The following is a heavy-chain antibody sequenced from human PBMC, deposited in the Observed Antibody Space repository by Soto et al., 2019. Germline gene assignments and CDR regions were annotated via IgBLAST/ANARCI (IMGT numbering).Heavy chain of an antibody. Sequence: QVQLVESGGDVVQPGRSLRLSCSASGFTFSSYSVHWVRQAPGKGLEWLAFMSYDGSTKYYADSVQGRFTVSRDNSKKTLDLQMDSLRTEDTSVYYCAREAYDDPPGYFQHWGQGTLLTVSS. CDR3: AREAYDDPPGYFQH. D-gene: IGHD3-22*01. J-gene: IGHJ1*01. CDR2: MSYDGSTK. CDR1: GFTFSSYS. V-gene: IGHV3-30-3*01.